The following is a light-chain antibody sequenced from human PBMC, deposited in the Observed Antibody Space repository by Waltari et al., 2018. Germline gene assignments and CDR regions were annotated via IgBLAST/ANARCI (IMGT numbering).Light chain of an antibody. V-gene: IGKV1-12*01. J-gene: IGKJ1*01. Sequence: DIQMTQSPSSVSASVGDRVTITCRASQCISNWLAWYQQKPGKAPNLLIYAASSLRSGVPSRFSGSGSGTDFTLTISSLQPEDLANYYCQQANSFPRTFGQGTKVEIK. CDR3: QQANSFPRT. CDR1: QCISNW. CDR2: AAS.